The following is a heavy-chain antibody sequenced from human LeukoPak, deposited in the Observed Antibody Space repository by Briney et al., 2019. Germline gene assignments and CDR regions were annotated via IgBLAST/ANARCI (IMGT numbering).Heavy chain of an antibody. CDR1: GFTFGDYA. J-gene: IGHJ3*02. D-gene: IGHD3-3*01. Sequence: GGSLRLSCTASGFTFGDYAMSWFRQASGKGLEWVGRTRSKANSYATAYAASVKGRFTISRDDSKNTAYLQMNSLKTEDTAVYYCTSPYWSDIWGQGTMVTVSS. V-gene: IGHV3-73*01. CDR2: TRSKANSYAT. CDR3: TSPYWSDI.